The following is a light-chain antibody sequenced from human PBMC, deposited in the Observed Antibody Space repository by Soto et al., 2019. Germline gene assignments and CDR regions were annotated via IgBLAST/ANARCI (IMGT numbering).Light chain of an antibody. J-gene: IGLJ1*01. CDR1: SSDVGGYNF. CDR3: SSYSGTNNYV. V-gene: IGLV2-8*01. CDR2: GVT. Sequence: QSVLTQPPSASGSPGQSVTISCTGTSSDVGGYNFVSWYQQHPGKAPTLIIYGVTKRPSGVPDRFSGSKSGNTASLTVSGLQAEDEADYYCSSYSGTNNYVFGTGTKVTVL.